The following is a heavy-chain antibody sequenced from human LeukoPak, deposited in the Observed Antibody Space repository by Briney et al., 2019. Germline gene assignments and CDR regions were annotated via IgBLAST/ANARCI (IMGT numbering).Heavy chain of an antibody. Sequence: PGGSLTLSCAASGFSFSTYARTWVRQPAGKGLEWIASIYAGGGDTYNSDSVKGRFTISRDNSMNTLYLQMNSLRADDTAVYYCGKPAKYWLVRGNGVDVWGQGTTVTVSS. CDR3: GKPAKYWLVRGNGVDV. CDR1: GFSFSTYA. V-gene: IGHV3-23*01. CDR2: IYAGGGDT. D-gene: IGHD3-10*01. J-gene: IGHJ6*02.